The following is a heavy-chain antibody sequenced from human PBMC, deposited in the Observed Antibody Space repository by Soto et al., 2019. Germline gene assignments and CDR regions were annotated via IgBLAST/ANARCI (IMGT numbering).Heavy chain of an antibody. CDR3: ARDRETGTTFYY. V-gene: IGHV3-23*01. Sequence: PGGSLRLSCAASGFTFSGSAMTWVRQAPGKWLEYVSSITSSGSEVFHAASVKGRFTMSRDNSKNMLYLQMNSLRSEDTAVYYCARDRETGTTFYYWGQGTLVTVSS. CDR2: ITSSGSEV. D-gene: IGHD1-1*01. CDR1: GFTFSGSA. J-gene: IGHJ4*02.